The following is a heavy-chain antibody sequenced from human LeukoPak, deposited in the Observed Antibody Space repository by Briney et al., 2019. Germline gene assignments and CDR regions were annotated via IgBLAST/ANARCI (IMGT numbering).Heavy chain of an antibody. CDR2: INHSGST. V-gene: IGHV4-34*01. CDR1: GGSFSGYY. J-gene: IGHJ3*02. CDR3: ARGGGPGPDAFDI. Sequence: SETLSLTCAVYGGSFSGYYWSWIRQPPGKGLEWIGEINHSGSTNYNPSLKSRVTISVDTSKNQFSLKLSSVTAADTAVYYCARGGGPGPDAFDIWGRGTMVTVSS. D-gene: IGHD4-23*01.